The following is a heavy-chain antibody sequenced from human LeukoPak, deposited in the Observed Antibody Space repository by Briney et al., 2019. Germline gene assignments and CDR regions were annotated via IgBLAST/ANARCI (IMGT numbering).Heavy chain of an antibody. Sequence: GGSLRLSCAASGFTLTSYGMNWIRQAPVRGLEWVSSITSSGAVYYADSVKGRFTISRDSANNSLYLQMSSLRAEDTALYYCTRAMVREWEPNISDSWGQGTLVTVSS. CDR2: ITSSGAV. CDR3: TRAMVREWEPNISDS. V-gene: IGHV3-21*01. J-gene: IGHJ4*02. CDR1: GFTLTSYG. D-gene: IGHD1-26*01.